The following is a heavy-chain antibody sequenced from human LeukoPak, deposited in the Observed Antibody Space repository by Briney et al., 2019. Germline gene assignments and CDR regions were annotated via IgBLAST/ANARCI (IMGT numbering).Heavy chain of an antibody. J-gene: IGHJ4*02. CDR3: VKVTAAGFVDH. CDR2: IGWNSGGI. Sequence: SRSLRLSCAASGFTFDDYAMHWVRQAPGKGLEWVSGIGWNSGGIVYADSVKGRFTISRDNAKNSLYLQMNSLGAEDTALYYCVKVTAAGFVDHWGQGTLVTVSS. D-gene: IGHD6-13*01. CDR1: GFTFDDYA. V-gene: IGHV3-9*01.